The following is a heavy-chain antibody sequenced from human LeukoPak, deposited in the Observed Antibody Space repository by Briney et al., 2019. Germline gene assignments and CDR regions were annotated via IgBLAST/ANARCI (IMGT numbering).Heavy chain of an antibody. CDR1: GFNFRSYV. Sequence: PGASLRLSCAASGFNFRSYVMSWVRQAPGKGLEWGSAINDSGGRTYYADPVKGRFTISRDNSKNTLYLQMNSLTAEDTAVYYCAKLRPPQYSSSWQGPYYFDYWGQGTLVTVSS. J-gene: IGHJ4*02. V-gene: IGHV3-23*01. D-gene: IGHD6-13*01. CDR2: INDSGGRT. CDR3: AKLRPPQYSSSWQGPYYFDY.